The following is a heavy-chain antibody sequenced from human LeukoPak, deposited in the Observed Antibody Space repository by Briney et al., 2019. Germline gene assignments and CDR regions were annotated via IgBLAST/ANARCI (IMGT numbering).Heavy chain of an antibody. D-gene: IGHD6-6*01. V-gene: IGHV3-66*01. CDR1: GFTVSSNY. CDR3: AREGYSISVGWSYFDY. Sequence: GGSLRLSCAASGFTVSSNYMSWVRQAPGKGLEWVSVIYSGGSTYYADSVKGRFTISRDNSKNTLYLQMNSLRAEDTAVYYCAREGYSISVGWSYFDYWGQGTLVTVSS. CDR2: IYSGGST. J-gene: IGHJ4*02.